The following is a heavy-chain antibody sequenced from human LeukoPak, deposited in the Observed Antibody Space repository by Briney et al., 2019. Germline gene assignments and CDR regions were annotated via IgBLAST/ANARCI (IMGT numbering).Heavy chain of an antibody. J-gene: IGHJ4*02. D-gene: IGHD3-22*01. CDR2: TYYRSKWYN. CDR1: GDSVSSNSAT. Sequence: SQTLSLTCAISGDSVSSNSATWIWIRQSPSRGLEWLGRTYYRSKWYNAYAVSVKSRTTINPDTSKNQFSLQLNSVTPEDTAVYYCARAAIDTSGYYSFDYWGQGTLVTVSS. V-gene: IGHV6-1*01. CDR3: ARAAIDTSGYYSFDY.